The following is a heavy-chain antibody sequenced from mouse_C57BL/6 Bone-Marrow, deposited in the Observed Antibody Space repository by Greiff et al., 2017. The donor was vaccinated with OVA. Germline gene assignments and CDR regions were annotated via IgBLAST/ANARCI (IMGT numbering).Heavy chain of an antibody. CDR1: GYTFTSYW. Sequence: QVQLKQPGAELVKPGASVKLSCKASGYTFTSYWMHWVKQRPGQGLEWIGMIHPNSGSTNYNEKFKSKATLTVDKSSSTAYMQLSSLTSEDSAVYYCAKGYDYDYYAMDYWGQGTSVTVSS. V-gene: IGHV1-64*01. D-gene: IGHD2-4*01. J-gene: IGHJ4*01. CDR2: IHPNSGST. CDR3: AKGYDYDYYAMDY.